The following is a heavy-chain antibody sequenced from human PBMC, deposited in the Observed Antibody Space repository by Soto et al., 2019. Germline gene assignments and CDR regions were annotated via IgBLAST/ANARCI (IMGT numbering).Heavy chain of an antibody. D-gene: IGHD2-15*01. Sequence: GGSLRLSCAASGFTFSSYGMHWVRQAPGKGLEWVAVIWYDGSNKYYADSVKGRFTISRDNSKNTLYLHMTSLRAEDTAVYYCARVYSSDGYCSGGSCYSDYYYYGMDVWGQGTTVTVSS. CDR2: IWYDGSNK. CDR1: GFTFSSYG. V-gene: IGHV3-33*01. CDR3: ARVYSSDGYCSGGSCYSDYYYYGMDV. J-gene: IGHJ6*02.